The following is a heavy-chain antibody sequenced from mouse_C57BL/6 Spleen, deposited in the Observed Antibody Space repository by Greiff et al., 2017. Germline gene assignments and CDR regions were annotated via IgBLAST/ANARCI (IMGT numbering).Heavy chain of an antibody. V-gene: IGHV6-3*01. CDR1: GFTFSNYW. J-gene: IGHJ2*01. Sequence: EVKLVESGGGLVQPGGSMKLSCVASGFTFSNYWMNWVRQSPEKGLEWVAQIRLKSDNYATHYAESVKGRFTISRDDSKSSVYLQMNNLRAEDTGIYYCTDIHYYGSSYYFDYWGQGTTLTVSS. D-gene: IGHD1-1*01. CDR2: IRLKSDNYAT. CDR3: TDIHYYGSSYYFDY.